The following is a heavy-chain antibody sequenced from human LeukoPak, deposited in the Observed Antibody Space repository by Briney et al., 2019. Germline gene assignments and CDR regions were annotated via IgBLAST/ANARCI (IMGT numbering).Heavy chain of an antibody. CDR1: GFTFSNYG. CDR3: TTPGSLGY. CDR2: IGSGAKSYAT. V-gene: IGHV3-73*01. Sequence: GGSLRLSCGASGFTFSNYGMLWVRQAPGKGLEWVGQIGSGAKSYATAYAASVKGRFTISRDDSKNTAYLQMNSLQTEDTAVYYCTTPGSLGYWGQGTLVTVSS. J-gene: IGHJ4*02. D-gene: IGHD3-10*01.